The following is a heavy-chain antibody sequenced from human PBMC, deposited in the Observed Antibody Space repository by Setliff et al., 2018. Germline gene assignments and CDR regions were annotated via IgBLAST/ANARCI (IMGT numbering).Heavy chain of an antibody. Sequence: GGSLRLSCAASGFTVSTFSMHWVRQAPVKGLEWVATISDDGTNEFYADSVKGRFTVFRDNSKSTLFLQMNSLRAEDTAVYYCARDCRIGDGEYYFDYWGHGTLVTVSS. CDR2: ISDDGTNE. J-gene: IGHJ4*01. D-gene: IGHD3-10*01. CDR1: GFTVSTFS. V-gene: IGHV3-30*03. CDR3: ARDCRIGDGEYYFDY.